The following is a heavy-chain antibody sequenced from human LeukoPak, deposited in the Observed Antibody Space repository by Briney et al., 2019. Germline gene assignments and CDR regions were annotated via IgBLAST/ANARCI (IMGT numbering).Heavy chain of an antibody. D-gene: IGHD2-2*01. Sequence: ASVKVSCKASGGTFSSYAISWVRQAPGQGLEWMGGIIPIFGTANYAQKFQGRVTITTDESTSTAYMELSSLRSEDTAVHYCARSRYQLLLYFYYYYMDVWGKGTTVTVSS. CDR3: ARSRYQLLLYFYYYYMDV. CDR1: GGTFSSYA. V-gene: IGHV1-69*05. CDR2: IIPIFGTA. J-gene: IGHJ6*03.